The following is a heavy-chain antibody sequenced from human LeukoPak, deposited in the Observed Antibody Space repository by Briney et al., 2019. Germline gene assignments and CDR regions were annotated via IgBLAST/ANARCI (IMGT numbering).Heavy chain of an antibody. J-gene: IGHJ5*02. D-gene: IGHD3-9*01. Sequence: GGSLRLSCAASGFTFSSYAMSWVRQAPGKGLEWVSAIGGSGDSTYYTDSVTGRFTISRDNSKNTLYLQMNSLRAEDTALYYCAKLPTGYPNWFDPWGQGTLVTVSS. CDR3: AKLPTGYPNWFDP. V-gene: IGHV3-23*01. CDR2: IGGSGDST. CDR1: GFTFSSYA.